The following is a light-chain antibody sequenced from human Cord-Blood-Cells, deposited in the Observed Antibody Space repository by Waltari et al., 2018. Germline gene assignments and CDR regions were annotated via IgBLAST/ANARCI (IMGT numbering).Light chain of an antibody. Sequence: IRMTQSPSSFPASTGDRVTITCRASQGISSYLAWYKQKPAKAPKLLIYAASTLQSGVPSRFSGSGSGTDFTLTISCLQSEDFATYYCQQYYSYPWTFGQGTKVEIK. CDR2: AAS. V-gene: IGKV1-8*01. J-gene: IGKJ1*01. CDR3: QQYYSYPWT. CDR1: QGISSY.